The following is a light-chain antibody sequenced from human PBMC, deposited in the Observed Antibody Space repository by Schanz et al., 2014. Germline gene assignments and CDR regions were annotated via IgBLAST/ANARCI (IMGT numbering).Light chain of an antibody. CDR1: ENVDGY. V-gene: IGKV3-11*01. Sequence: EIVLTQSPATLSLSPGERATLTCRASENVDGYLAWYQQKPGQAPRLLIHDASNRAPGIPARFSGSGAGTEFTLTISRLEPEDFAVYYCQQYATPPREYSFGQGTKLEIK. J-gene: IGKJ2*03. CDR3: QQYATPPREYS. CDR2: DAS.